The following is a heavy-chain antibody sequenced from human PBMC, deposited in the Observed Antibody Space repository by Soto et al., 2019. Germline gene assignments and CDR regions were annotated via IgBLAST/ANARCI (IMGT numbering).Heavy chain of an antibody. CDR3: ARALDYGGNSALDY. D-gene: IGHD4-17*01. J-gene: IGHJ4*02. CDR1: GGSISSGDYY. CDR2: IYYSGST. Sequence: SETLSLTCTVSGGSISSGDYYWSWIRQPPGKGLEWIGYIYYSGSTYCNPSLKSRVTISVDTSKNQFSLKLSSVTAADTAVYYCARALDYGGNSALDYWGQGTLVTVSS. V-gene: IGHV4-30-4*01.